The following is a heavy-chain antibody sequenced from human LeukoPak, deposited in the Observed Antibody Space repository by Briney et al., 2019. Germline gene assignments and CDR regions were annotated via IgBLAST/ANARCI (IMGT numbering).Heavy chain of an antibody. CDR3: AGYSSSWYGDAFGI. D-gene: IGHD6-13*01. V-gene: IGHV4-59*01. J-gene: IGHJ3*02. CDR1: GGSISSYY. Sequence: RSSETLSLTCTASGGSISSYYWSWIRQPPGKGLEWIGYIYYSGSTNYNPSLKSRVTISVDTSKNQFSLKLSSVTAADTAVYYCAGYSSSWYGDAFGIWGQGTMVTVSS. CDR2: IYYSGST.